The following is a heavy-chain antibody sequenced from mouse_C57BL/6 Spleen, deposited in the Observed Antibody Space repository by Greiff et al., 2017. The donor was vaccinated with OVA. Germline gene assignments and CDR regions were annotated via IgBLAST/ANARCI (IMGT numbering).Heavy chain of an antibody. V-gene: IGHV5-4*03. CDR1: GFTFSSYA. CDR3: ARRDGYFRGFAY. Sequence: EVKLVESGGGLVKPGGSLKLSCAASGFTFSSYAMSWVRQTPEKRLAWVATISDGGSYTYYPDNVKGRFTISRDNAKNNLYLQMSHLKSEDTAMYYCARRDGYFRGFAYWGQGTLVTVSA. CDR2: ISDGGSYT. D-gene: IGHD2-3*01. J-gene: IGHJ3*01.